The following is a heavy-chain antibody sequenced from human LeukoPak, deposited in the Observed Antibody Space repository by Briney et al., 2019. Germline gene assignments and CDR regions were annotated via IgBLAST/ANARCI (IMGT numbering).Heavy chain of an antibody. V-gene: IGHV4-34*01. CDR3: ARGTPHYYGSGSYYISRFDP. D-gene: IGHD3-10*01. CDR1: GGSFSGYY. CDR2: INHSGST. Sequence: KPSETLSLTCAVYGGSFSGYYWSWIRQPPGKGLEWMGEINHSGSTNYNPSLKSRVTISLDTSKNHFSLKLSSVTAADTAVYYCARGTPHYYGSGSYYISRFDPWGQGTLVTVSS. J-gene: IGHJ5*02.